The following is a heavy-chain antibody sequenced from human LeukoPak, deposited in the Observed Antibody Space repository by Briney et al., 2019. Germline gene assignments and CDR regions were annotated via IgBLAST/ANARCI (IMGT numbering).Heavy chain of an antibody. CDR3: AVNFWSGYYPYYYGMDV. CDR1: GYTFTSYG. Sequence: ASVKLSCKASGYTFTSYGISWVRQAPGQGLEWMGWISAYNGNTNYAQKLQGRVTMTTDTSTSTAYMELRSLRSDDTAVYYCAVNFWSGYYPYYYGMDVWGQGTTVTVSS. J-gene: IGHJ6*02. CDR2: ISAYNGNT. V-gene: IGHV1-18*01. D-gene: IGHD3-3*01.